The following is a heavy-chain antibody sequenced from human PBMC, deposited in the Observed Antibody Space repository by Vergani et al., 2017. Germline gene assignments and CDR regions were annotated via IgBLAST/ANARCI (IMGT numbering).Heavy chain of an antibody. CDR2: IYHSGST. V-gene: IGHV4-4*02. Sequence: QVQLQESGPGLVKPSGTLSLTCAVSGGSISSTNWWTWVRQPPGKGLEWIGEIYHSGSTNYNPSLKGRVTLSVDKSNNQFFLTLSSVTAADTAVYFCARGGTGDLDYWGQGTLVTVSS. CDR1: GGSISSTNW. CDR3: ARGGTGDLDY. D-gene: IGHD7-27*01. J-gene: IGHJ4*02.